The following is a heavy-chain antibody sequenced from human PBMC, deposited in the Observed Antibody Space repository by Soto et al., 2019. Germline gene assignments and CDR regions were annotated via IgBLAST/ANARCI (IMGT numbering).Heavy chain of an antibody. CDR1: GFIFSNSW. Sequence: EVQLVESGGGLVQPGGSLRLSCAASGFIFSNSWMHWVRQAPGKGLVWVSRINSDGSSTDYADSVKGRFTISRDNAKNTLYLQMNSLRAEATALYYCARDWSGPGNSAYSYYNMDVWGKGTTVTVSS. CDR2: INSDGSST. J-gene: IGHJ6*03. D-gene: IGHD3-3*01. CDR3: ARDWSGPGNSAYSYYNMDV. V-gene: IGHV3-74*01.